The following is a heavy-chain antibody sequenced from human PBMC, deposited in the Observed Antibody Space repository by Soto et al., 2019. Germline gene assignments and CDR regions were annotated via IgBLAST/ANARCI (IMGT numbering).Heavy chain of an antibody. V-gene: IGHV3-23*01. CDR2: ISGSGGST. CDR3: AKLGDDYSNYGVLAYYYYYMDV. CDR1: GFTFSSYA. J-gene: IGHJ6*03. D-gene: IGHD4-4*01. Sequence: PGGSLRLSCAASGFTFSSYAMSWVRQAPGKGLEWVSAISGSGGSTYYADSVKGRFTISRDNSKNTLYLQMNSLRAEDTAVYYCAKLGDDYSNYGVLAYYYYYMDVWGKGTTVTVSS.